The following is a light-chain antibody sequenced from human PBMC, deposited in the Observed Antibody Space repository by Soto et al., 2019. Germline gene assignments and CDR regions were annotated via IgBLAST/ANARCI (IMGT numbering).Light chain of an antibody. J-gene: IGKJ1*01. CDR3: QQYHTWLWT. CDR2: GAS. V-gene: IGKV3-15*01. Sequence: EVVMTQSPATLSVSPGERATLSCRASQSVNANLAWYQQKPGQAPRLLIHGASNRATGIPARFSGSGFGTEFVLTISSLQSEDLAVYYCQQYHTWLWTFGQGTKVEI. CDR1: QSVNAN.